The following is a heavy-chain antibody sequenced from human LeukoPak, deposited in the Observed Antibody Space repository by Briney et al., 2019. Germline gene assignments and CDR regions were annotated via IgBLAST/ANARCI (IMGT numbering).Heavy chain of an antibody. CDR2: INPNSGGT. CDR3: ARGAHYHDSSEGFDY. D-gene: IGHD3-22*01. CDR1: GYTFTGYY. Sequence: GASVKVSCKASGYTFTGYYIHWVRQAPGQGLEWMGWINPNSGGTNYAQKFQGRVTMTRDTSISTDYMELSRLRSDDTAVYYCARGAHYHDSSEGFDYWGQGTLVSVSS. V-gene: IGHV1-2*02. J-gene: IGHJ4*02.